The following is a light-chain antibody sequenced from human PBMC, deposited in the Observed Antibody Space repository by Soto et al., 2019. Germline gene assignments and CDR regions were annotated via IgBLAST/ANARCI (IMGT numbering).Light chain of an antibody. CDR3: QQYGSSSWT. CDR2: GAS. V-gene: IGKV3-20*01. CDR1: QSVSSSY. Sequence: EIVLPQSPGTLSLSPGERATLSCRASQSVSSSYFAWYQQRFGQAPRLLIYGASSRATGIPDRFSGSGSGTDFTLTISRLEPEDFAVYYGQQYGSSSWTFGQGTKVVIK. J-gene: IGKJ1*01.